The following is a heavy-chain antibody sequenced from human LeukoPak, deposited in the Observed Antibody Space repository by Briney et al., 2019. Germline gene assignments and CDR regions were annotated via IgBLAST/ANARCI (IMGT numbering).Heavy chain of an antibody. CDR3: ARVGYYDLGY. CDR1: GFTFSSYE. D-gene: IGHD3-22*01. J-gene: IGHJ4*02. CDR2: ISSSGSTI. V-gene: IGHV3-48*03. Sequence: GGSLRLSCAASGFTFSSYEFRWVRQAPGKGLEWVSYISSSGSTIYYADSVRGRFTISRDNAKNSLYLQMNSLRADDTAVYYCARVGYYDLGYWGQGTLVTVSS.